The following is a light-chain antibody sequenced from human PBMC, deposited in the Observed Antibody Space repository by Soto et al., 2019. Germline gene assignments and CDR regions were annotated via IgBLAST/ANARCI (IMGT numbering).Light chain of an antibody. CDR1: QSVSSSY. J-gene: IGKJ5*01. Sequence: EIVLTQSPGTLSLSPGERATLSCRASQSVSSSYLAWYQQKPGQAPRLLIYGASSRATGIPDTFSGSGSGTDFTLTLSRLELEDFAVYYCQQYGSSTLVTFGQGTRLEIK. V-gene: IGKV3-20*01. CDR2: GAS. CDR3: QQYGSSTLVT.